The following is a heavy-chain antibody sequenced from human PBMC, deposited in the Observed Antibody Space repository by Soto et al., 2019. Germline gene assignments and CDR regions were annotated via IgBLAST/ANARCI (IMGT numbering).Heavy chain of an antibody. CDR2: TYYRSKWYN. V-gene: IGHV6-1*01. CDR1: GDSVSSNSAA. D-gene: IGHD6-13*01. J-gene: IGHJ4*02. Sequence: SQTLSLTCAISGDSVSSNSAAWNWIRQSPSRGLEWLGRTYYRSKWYNDYAVSVKSRITISPDTSKNQFSLQLNSVTPEDTAVYYCARGSTLAKPLVLDYWGQGTLVTVSS. CDR3: ARGSTLAKPLVLDY.